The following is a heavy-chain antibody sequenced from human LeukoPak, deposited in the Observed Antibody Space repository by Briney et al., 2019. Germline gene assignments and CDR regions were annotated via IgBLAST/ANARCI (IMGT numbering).Heavy chain of an antibody. Sequence: GGSLRLSCAGSGFTFSNYAMTWVRLAPGKGLEWVSSVSGSGRNTFYPDSVEGRFTISRDNSKNTVYLQMNSLRADDTAVFYCARDQYDTWSRRGNFDSWGQGTLVIVSS. J-gene: IGHJ4*02. CDR1: GFTFSNYA. D-gene: IGHD3-3*01. CDR3: ARDQYDTWSRRGNFDS. V-gene: IGHV3-23*01. CDR2: VSGSGRNT.